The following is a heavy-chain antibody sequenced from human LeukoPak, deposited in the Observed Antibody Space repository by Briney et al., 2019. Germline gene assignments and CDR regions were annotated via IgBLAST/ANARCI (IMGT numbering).Heavy chain of an antibody. CDR1: EFSVGSNY. Sequence: GGSLRLSCAASEFSVGSNYMTWVRQAPGKGLEWVSLIYSGGSTYYADSVKGRFTISRDNAKNSLYLQMNSLRAEDTALYYCARARGFIAAPSYYYYYMDVWGKGTTVTVSS. CDR2: IYSGGST. J-gene: IGHJ6*03. D-gene: IGHD6-6*01. CDR3: ARARGFIAAPSYYYYYMDV. V-gene: IGHV3-53*01.